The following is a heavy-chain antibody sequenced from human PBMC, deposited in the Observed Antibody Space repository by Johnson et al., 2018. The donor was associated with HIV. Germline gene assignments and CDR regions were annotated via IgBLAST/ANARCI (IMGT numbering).Heavy chain of an antibody. Sequence: QVQLVESGGGVVQPGRSLRLSCAASGFTFSSYGMHWVRQAPGKGLEWVAVISYDGSNKYYADSVKGRFTISRDNSKNTLYLQMNSLRAEDTAVYYCAREGRLGSYLGGVAFDIWGQGTMVIVSS. CDR3: AREGRLGSYLGGVAFDI. J-gene: IGHJ3*02. CDR2: ISYDGSNK. D-gene: IGHD1-26*01. V-gene: IGHV3-30*03. CDR1: GFTFSSYG.